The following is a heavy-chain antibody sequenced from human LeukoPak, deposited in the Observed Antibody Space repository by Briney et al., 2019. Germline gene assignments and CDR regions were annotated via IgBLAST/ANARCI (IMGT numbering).Heavy chain of an antibody. CDR1: GFTFASHA. D-gene: IGHD5-18*01. CDR2: ITGSAKST. V-gene: IGHV3-23*01. CDR3: TKEDRQLVCAH. Sequence: GGSLRLSCEASGFTFASHAMGWVRQAPGKGLEWVSSITGSAKSTYYADSVKGRATISRDNSRNTVDRQLTSLRVEDTATYYCTKEDRQLVCAHWGQGTLVTVSS. J-gene: IGHJ4*02.